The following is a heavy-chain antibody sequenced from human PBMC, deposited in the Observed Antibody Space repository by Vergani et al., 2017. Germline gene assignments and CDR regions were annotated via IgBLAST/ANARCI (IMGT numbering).Heavy chain of an antibody. CDR3: ARGGYDPYYFDY. Sequence: QVQLQESGPGLVKPSETLSLTCTVSGGSISSYYWSWIRQPPGKGLEWIGYIYYSGSTNYNPSLKSRDTISVDTSKNQFSLKLSSVTAADTAVYYCARGGYDPYYFDYWGQGTLVTVSS. CDR2: IYYSGST. J-gene: IGHJ4*02. V-gene: IGHV4-59*01. D-gene: IGHD5-12*01. CDR1: GGSISSYY.